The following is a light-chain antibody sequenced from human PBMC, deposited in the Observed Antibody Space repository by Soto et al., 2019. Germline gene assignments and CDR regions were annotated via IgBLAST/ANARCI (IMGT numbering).Light chain of an antibody. CDR2: DAY. J-gene: IGKJ5*01. V-gene: IGKV3-11*01. CDR1: QSVGKY. CDR3: QQRHMWPIT. Sequence: VVTQSPSTFSVSPGERATLSCRASQSVGKYLVWYQQKPGQAPRLLIYDAYNRATGIPPRFSGSGSGTDFTLTISSLEPEDSAVYYCQQRHMWPITFGQGTRLEIK.